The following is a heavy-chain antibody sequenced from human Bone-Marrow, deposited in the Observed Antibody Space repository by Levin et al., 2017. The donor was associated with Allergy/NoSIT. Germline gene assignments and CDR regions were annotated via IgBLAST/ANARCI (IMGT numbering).Heavy chain of an antibody. D-gene: IGHD3-16*01. J-gene: IGHJ3*02. Sequence: GESLKISCKGSGYSFSKNWIAWVRQKPGKGLEWMGVIYPGDSDTRYSPSFQGQVSFSVDKSINTAYLQWHGLRASDPAMYFCARDQRRTWPLDTFDIWGQGSIVTVSS. V-gene: IGHV5-51*06. CDR2: IYPGDSDT. CDR3: ARDQRRTWPLDTFDI. CDR1: GYSFSKNW.